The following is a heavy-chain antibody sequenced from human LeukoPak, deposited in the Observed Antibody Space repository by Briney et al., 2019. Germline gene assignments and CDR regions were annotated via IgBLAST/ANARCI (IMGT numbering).Heavy chain of an antibody. J-gene: IGHJ6*02. CDR2: INHSGST. CDR1: GGSFSGYY. CDR3: ARQSGYAMDV. Sequence: SETLSLTCAVYGGSFSGYYWSWIRQPPGKGLEWIGEINHSGSTNYNPSLKSRVTISVDTSKNQFSLRLNSVTAADTAVYYCARQSGYAMDVWGQGTTVTVSS. V-gene: IGHV4-34*01. D-gene: IGHD1-26*01.